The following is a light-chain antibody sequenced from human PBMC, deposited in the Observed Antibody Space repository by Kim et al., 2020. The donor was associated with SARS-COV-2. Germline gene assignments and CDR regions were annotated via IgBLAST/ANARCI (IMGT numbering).Light chain of an antibody. V-gene: IGKV3-20*01. J-gene: IGKJ5*01. CDR1: QSVSSNS. CDR2: GAS. Sequence: EIVMTQSPATLSVSPGERATLSCRAGQSVSSNSLAWYQQKGGQAPRLLIYGASNSATGIPDRFSGRGSATDFTLTISRLEPEDFALYYCQYYGSSLITFGQGTRLEIK. CDR3: QYYGSSLIT.